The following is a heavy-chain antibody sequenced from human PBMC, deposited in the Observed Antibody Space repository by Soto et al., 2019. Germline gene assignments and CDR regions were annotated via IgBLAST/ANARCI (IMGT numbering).Heavy chain of an antibody. Sequence: PSETLSLTCTVSGGSITSGGYYWSWIRQPPGKGLEWIGYKYHSGTTYYNPSLRSRVSISVATSKNQFSLKLSSVTAADTAVYYCARDSRYCSGNSCYSPFGPWVQRALVTVAS. CDR2: KYHSGTT. V-gene: IGHV4-31*03. J-gene: IGHJ5*02. CDR3: ARDSRYCSGNSCYSPFGP. D-gene: IGHD2-15*01. CDR1: GGSITSGGYY.